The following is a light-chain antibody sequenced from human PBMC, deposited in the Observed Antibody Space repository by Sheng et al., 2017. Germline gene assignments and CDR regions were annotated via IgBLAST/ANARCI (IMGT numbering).Light chain of an antibody. CDR3: SSYAGSIV. J-gene: IGLJ2*01. V-gene: IGLV1-40*01. CDR2: GDD. CDR1: SSNIGAGFD. Sequence: QSVLTQPPSVSGAPGQTVTISCTGSSSNIGAGFDVHWYQHLPGTGPQLLIYGDDNRPSGVPDRFSGSKSGNTASLTVSGLQADDEAVYYCSSYAGSIVFGGGTKLTVL.